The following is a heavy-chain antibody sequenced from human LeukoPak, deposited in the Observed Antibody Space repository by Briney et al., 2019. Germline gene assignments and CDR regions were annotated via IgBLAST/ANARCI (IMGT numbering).Heavy chain of an antibody. Sequence: SETLSLTCSVSGGSIGSFYWSWIRQPAEKGLGWIGRLYNTGNTAYNPSLKRGVTMSLDTSQNQSSLRLNSLTAADTAVYWCLRDRGLGPGFDPWGQGTLVTVSS. D-gene: IGHD3-10*01. V-gene: IGHV4-4*07. CDR3: LRDRGLGPGFDP. CDR2: LYNTGNT. CDR1: GGSIGSFY. J-gene: IGHJ5*01.